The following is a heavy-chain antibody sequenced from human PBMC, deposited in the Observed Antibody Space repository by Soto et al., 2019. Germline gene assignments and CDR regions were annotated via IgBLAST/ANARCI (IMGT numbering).Heavy chain of an antibody. Sequence: GGSLRLSCAASGFTFSSYAMHWVRQAPGKGLEWVAVISYDGSNKYYADSVKGRFTISRDNSKNRLYLQMNSLRAEDTAVYYCARDRSFGEMIVVVNNWFDPWGQGTLVTVSS. D-gene: IGHD3-22*01. V-gene: IGHV3-30-3*01. J-gene: IGHJ5*02. CDR3: ARDRSFGEMIVVVNNWFDP. CDR2: ISYDGSNK. CDR1: GFTFSSYA.